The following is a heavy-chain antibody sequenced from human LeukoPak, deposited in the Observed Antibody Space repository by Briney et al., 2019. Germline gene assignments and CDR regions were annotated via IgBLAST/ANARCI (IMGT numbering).Heavy chain of an antibody. CDR1: GFTASSDS. CDR2: IYSGGST. V-gene: IGHV3-66*01. D-gene: IGHD6-13*01. CDR3: ARGVAAPYFDY. J-gene: IGHJ4*02. Sequence: GRSLRLSCAASGFTASSDSMSWVRQAPGKGLEWVSVIYSGGSTYYADSVKGRFTISRDNSKNTLYLQMNSLRAEDTAVYYCARGVAAPYFDYWGQGTLVTVSS.